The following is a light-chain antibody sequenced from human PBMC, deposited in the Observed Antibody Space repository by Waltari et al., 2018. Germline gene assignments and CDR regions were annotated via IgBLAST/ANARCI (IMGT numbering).Light chain of an antibody. CDR1: QTLNRW. CDR2: KAS. V-gene: IGKV1-5*03. J-gene: IGKJ2*01. CDR3: QQYHSYPYT. Sequence: STLSASVGDRVTITCRASQTLNRWLAWYQQKPGKAPKLLIYKASTLQSGVPSRFSGSDSGTQFALTITGLQAEDFATYYCQQYHSYPYTFGQGTKLEIK.